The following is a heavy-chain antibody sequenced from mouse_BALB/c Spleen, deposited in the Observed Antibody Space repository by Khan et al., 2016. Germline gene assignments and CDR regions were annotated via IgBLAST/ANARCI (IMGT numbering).Heavy chain of an antibody. J-gene: IGHJ2*01. CDR2: IDPANVNT. Sequence: VQLQQSGAELVKPGASVKLSCTASGFNIKDTYMHWVKQRPEQGLEWIGRIDPANVNTKYDPKFQGKATITADTSSNTAYLQLSSLTSEDTAVYYCTRESYYPYWGQGTTLTVSS. CDR1: GFNIKDTY. D-gene: IGHD2-12*01. CDR3: TRESYYPY. V-gene: IGHV14-3*02.